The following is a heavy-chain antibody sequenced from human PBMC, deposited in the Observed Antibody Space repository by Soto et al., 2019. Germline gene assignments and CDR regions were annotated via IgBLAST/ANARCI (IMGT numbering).Heavy chain of an antibody. Sequence: SETLSLTCTVSGGSITSGGYSWSWIRQSPGQGLEWIGYIYQSGSAFYNPSLKTRATILVDRSKNQFSLNLTSVTAADAAVYYCARAFYGVDLWGKGTTVTVPS. V-gene: IGHV4-30-2*06. CDR3: ARAFYGVDL. CDR1: GGSITSGGYS. CDR2: IYQSGSA. J-gene: IGHJ6*04.